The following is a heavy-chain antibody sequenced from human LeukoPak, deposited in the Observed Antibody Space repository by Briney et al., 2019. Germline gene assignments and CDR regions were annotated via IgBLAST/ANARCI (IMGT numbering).Heavy chain of an antibody. CDR2: IYYNGDT. V-gene: IGHV4-31*03. Sequence: SETPSLTCTVSGGSISSGGYYWSWIRQQPGRGLEWIGYIYYNGDTFHNPSLKSRLTISVDTSKNQFSLNLTSVTAADTAVYYCVRRDPYWFFDVWGRGTLVAVSS. J-gene: IGHJ2*01. CDR3: VRRDPYWFFDV. CDR1: GGSISSGGYY.